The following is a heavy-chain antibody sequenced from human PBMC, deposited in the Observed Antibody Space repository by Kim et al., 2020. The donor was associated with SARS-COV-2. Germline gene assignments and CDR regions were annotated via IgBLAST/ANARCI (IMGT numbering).Heavy chain of an antibody. J-gene: IGHJ4*01. D-gene: IGHD6-6*01. V-gene: IGHV4-34*01. CDR1: GGSFSGYY. Sequence: SETLSLTCAVYGGSFSGYYWSWIRQPPGKGLEWIGEINHSGSTNYNPSLKSRVTISVDTSKNQFSLKLSSVTAADTAVYYCARTSIAARQRGAYFDYWG. CDR3: ARTSIAARQRGAYFDY. CDR2: INHSGST.